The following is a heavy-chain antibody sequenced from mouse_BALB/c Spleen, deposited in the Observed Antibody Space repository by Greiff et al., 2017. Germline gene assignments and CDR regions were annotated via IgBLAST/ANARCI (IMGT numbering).Heavy chain of an antibody. CDR2: IIPSTGYT. CDR3: AMGGTYCRYDVGY. Sequence: VQLQQSGPELVKPGASVKISCKASGYTFTSYWMRWVKQRPGQGLEWMVYIIPSTGYTEYNQKFKDKATLTADKSSSTAYMQLSSLTSEDSAGYYCAMGGTYCRYDVGYWGQGTTLTVSS. CDR1: GYTFTSYW. V-gene: IGHV1S26*01. D-gene: IGHD2-14*01. J-gene: IGHJ2*01.